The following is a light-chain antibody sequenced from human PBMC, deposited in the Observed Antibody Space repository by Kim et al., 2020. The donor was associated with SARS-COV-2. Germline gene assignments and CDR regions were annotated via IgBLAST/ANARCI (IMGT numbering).Light chain of an antibody. Sequence: WSPRESAALSCRARQSVSSYFAWYQQKPGQAPRLLIYDASNRATGIPARFSGSGSGTDFPLTISSLEPEDFSVYYCQPRSNWPLTFGGGTKVDIK. CDR2: DAS. V-gene: IGKV3-11*01. CDR3: QPRSNWPLT. J-gene: IGKJ4*01. CDR1: QSVSSY.